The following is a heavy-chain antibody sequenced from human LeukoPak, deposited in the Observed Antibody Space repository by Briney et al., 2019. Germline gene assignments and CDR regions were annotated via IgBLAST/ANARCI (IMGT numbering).Heavy chain of an antibody. CDR3: ANHRRPYLPDSTHAFDI. J-gene: IGHJ3*02. Sequence: PGGSLRLSCAASGFRFSSSWMNWVRQAPGKGLEWVANIKEDGSETYYVDSVKGRFTISRDNAKNSLYLQMNSLRAVDTAVYYCANHRRPYLPDSTHAFDIWGQGTMVTVSS. CDR2: IKEDGSET. V-gene: IGHV3-7*01. D-gene: IGHD1-14*01. CDR1: GFRFSSSW.